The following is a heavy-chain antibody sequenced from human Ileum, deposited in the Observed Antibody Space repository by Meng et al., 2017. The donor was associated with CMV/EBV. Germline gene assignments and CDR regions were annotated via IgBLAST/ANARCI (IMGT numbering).Heavy chain of an antibody. CDR1: GFAFSSSS. J-gene: IGHJ4*02. Sequence: ASGFAFSSSSLTCVRQAPWKELEWVSSISGSSTYIHYADSVKGRFTISRDNAKNSLYLQMNSLRAEDTAVYYCARDGWFGELSADYWGQGTLVTVSS. V-gene: IGHV3-21*01. CDR3: ARDGWFGELSADY. CDR2: ISGSSTYI. D-gene: IGHD3-10*01.